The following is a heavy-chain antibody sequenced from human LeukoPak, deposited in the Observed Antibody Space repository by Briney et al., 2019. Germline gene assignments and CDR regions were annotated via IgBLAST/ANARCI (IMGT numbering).Heavy chain of an antibody. J-gene: IGHJ3*02. D-gene: IGHD6-19*01. Sequence: SETLSLTCAVYGGSFSGYYWSWIRQPPGKGLEWIGEINHSGSTNYNPSLKSRVTISVDTSKNQFSLKLSSVTAADTAVYYCARGGWKAFDIWGQGTMVTVSS. CDR3: ARGGWKAFDI. V-gene: IGHV4-34*01. CDR2: INHSGST. CDR1: GGSFSGYY.